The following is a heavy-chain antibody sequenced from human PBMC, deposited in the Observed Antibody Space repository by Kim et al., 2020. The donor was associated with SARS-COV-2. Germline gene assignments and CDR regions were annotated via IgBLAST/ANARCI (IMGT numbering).Heavy chain of an antibody. V-gene: IGHV3-7*01. CDR2: IKQDGSEK. CDR3: ARGAHSSSWSYYYYYYGMDV. D-gene: IGHD6-13*01. J-gene: IGHJ6*02. Sequence: GGSLRLSCAASGFTFSSYWMSWVRQAPGKGLEWVANIKQDGSEKYYVDSVKGRFTISRDNAKNSLYLQMNSLRAEDTAVYYCARGAHSSSWSYYYYYYGMDVWGQGTTVTVSS. CDR1: GFTFSSYW.